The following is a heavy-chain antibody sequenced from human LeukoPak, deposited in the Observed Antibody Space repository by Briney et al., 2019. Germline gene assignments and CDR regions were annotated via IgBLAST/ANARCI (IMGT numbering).Heavy chain of an antibody. D-gene: IGHD6-13*01. J-gene: IGHJ4*02. V-gene: IGHV1-69*04. CDR1: GGTFSSYA. CDR3: AREGGQQLVRYYFDY. Sequence: GASVKVSCKASGGTFSSYAIGWVRQAPGQGLEWMGRIIPILGIANYAQKFQGRVTITADKSTSTAYMELSSLRSEDTAVYYCAREGGQQLVRYYFDYWGQGTLVTVSS. CDR2: IIPILGIA.